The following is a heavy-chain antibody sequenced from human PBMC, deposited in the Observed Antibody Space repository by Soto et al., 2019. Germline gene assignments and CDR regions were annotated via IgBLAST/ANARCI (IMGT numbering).Heavy chain of an antibody. Sequence: PGGSLRLSCAASGFTFSSYSMNWVRQAPGKGLEWVSSISSSSSYIYYADSVKGRFTISRDNAKNSLYLQMNSLRAEDTAVYYCARGYCSSTSCNLHYYYGMDVWGQGTTVTVSS. D-gene: IGHD2-2*01. CDR2: ISSSSSYI. V-gene: IGHV3-21*01. CDR3: ARGYCSSTSCNLHYYYGMDV. CDR1: GFTFSSYS. J-gene: IGHJ6*02.